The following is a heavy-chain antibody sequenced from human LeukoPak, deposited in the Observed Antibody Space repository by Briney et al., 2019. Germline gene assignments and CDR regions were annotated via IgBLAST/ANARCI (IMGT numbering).Heavy chain of an antibody. J-gene: IGHJ4*02. V-gene: IGHV3-23*01. D-gene: IGHD1-26*01. CDR3: AKSHSGSYLIDY. CDR1: GFTFSTYG. CDR2: ISGSGGST. Sequence: PGGSLRLSCAASGFTFSTYGMSWVRQAPGKGLEWVSAISGSGGSTYYADSVKGRFTISRDNSKNTLYLQMNSLRAEDTAVYYCAKSHSGSYLIDYWGQGTLVTVSS.